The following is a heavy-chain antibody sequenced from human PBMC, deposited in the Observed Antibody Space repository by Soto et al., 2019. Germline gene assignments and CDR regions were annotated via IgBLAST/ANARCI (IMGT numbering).Heavy chain of an antibody. V-gene: IGHV3-30*18. CDR2: ISYDGADK. Sequence: PGGSLRLSCSASGFRFATHGMHWVRQAPGKGLEWVAAISYDGADKFYADSVKGRFNISKDNSRNTLSLQVDSLRVEDTAVYFCAKDRHIVIPTGVSNHFDSWGQGTLVTVSS. J-gene: IGHJ4*02. CDR1: GFRFATHG. CDR3: AKDRHIVIPTGVSNHFDS. D-gene: IGHD3-16*02.